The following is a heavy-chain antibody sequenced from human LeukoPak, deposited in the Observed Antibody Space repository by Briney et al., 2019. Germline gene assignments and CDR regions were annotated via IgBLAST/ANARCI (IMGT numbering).Heavy chain of an antibody. V-gene: IGHV1-2*02. Sequence: ASVKVSCKASGYTFTDYYVHWVRQAPGQGLEWMGWMNPNGGGTNYAQRFQGRVTMTRDTSISTAYMELNRLRFDDTAVFYCATSRGGTSFDYWGQGTLVTVSS. CDR3: ATSRGGTSFDY. CDR2: MNPNGGGT. J-gene: IGHJ4*02. CDR1: GYTFTDYY. D-gene: IGHD2-2*01.